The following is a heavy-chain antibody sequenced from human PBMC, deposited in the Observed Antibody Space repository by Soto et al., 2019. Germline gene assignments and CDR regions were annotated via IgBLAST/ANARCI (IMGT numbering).Heavy chain of an antibody. J-gene: IGHJ6*02. Sequence: PSETLSLTCAVYGGSFSGYSWSWIRQPPGKGLEWIGEINHSGSTNYNPSSQGQVTISADKSITTAYLQWSSLKASDTAIYYCARRAFCGGDCTARPQDYYGMDVWGQGTAVTVSS. CDR2: INHSGST. D-gene: IGHD2-21*02. CDR3: ARRAFCGGDCTARPQDYYGMDV. CDR1: GGSFSGYS. V-gene: IGHV4-34*01.